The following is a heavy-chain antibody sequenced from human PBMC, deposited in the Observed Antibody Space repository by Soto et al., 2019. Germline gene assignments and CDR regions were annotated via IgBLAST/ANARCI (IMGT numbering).Heavy chain of an antibody. D-gene: IGHD6-19*01. CDR1: GFTFNTFA. J-gene: IGHJ6*02. Sequence: GGSLRLSCAASGFTFNTFAMTWVRQAPGKGLEWVSSIGGGDDDRFYADSVKGRFSISRDNSKNTVYLQMNSLRVEDSAVYYCARDRSSTYYYYGMDLWGQGTTVTVSS. CDR3: ARDRSSTYYYYGMDL. V-gene: IGHV3-23*01. CDR2: IGGGDDDR.